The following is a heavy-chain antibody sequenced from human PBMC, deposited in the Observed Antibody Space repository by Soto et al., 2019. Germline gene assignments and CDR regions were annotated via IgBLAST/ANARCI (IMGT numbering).Heavy chain of an antibody. CDR1: GGSISSSSYY. J-gene: IGHJ5*02. CDR3: ASYSSSWYSQNWFDP. Sequence: SETLSLTCTVSGGSISSSSYYWGWIRQPPGKGLEWIGSIYYSGSTYYNPSLKSRVTISVDTSKNQFSLKLSSVTAADTAVYYCASYSSSWYSQNWFDPWGQGTLVTVSS. D-gene: IGHD6-13*01. CDR2: IYYSGST. V-gene: IGHV4-39*01.